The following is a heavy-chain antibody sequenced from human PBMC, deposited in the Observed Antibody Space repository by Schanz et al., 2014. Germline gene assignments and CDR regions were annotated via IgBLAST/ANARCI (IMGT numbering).Heavy chain of an antibody. CDR3: ARSTYDFWSAFDY. Sequence: QVQLQESGPGLVKPSETLSLTCTVSGDSIGTYQWSWIRQPPGKGLEWIGYVYHSGVTTYKSSLRTRQSTTVDEKNNKFSQQLISVPAADAAVYYCARSTYDFWSAFDYWGQGILVAVSS. J-gene: IGHJ4*02. V-gene: IGHV4-59*08. D-gene: IGHD3-3*01. CDR1: GDSIGTYQ. CDR2: VYHSGVT.